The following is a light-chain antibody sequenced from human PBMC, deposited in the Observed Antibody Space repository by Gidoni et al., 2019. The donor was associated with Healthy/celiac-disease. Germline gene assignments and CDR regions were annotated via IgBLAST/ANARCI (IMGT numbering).Light chain of an antibody. Sequence: DIQMTQSPSSRSASVGDRVTITCRASQSISSYFNWYQQKPGTAPKLLIYAASSLQSGVPSRFSGSGSVTDFTLTLSSLQPEDFATYYFQQSYRTPFRFGPGTKVDIK. J-gene: IGKJ3*01. V-gene: IGKV1-39*01. CDR1: QSISSY. CDR2: AAS. CDR3: QQSYRTPFR.